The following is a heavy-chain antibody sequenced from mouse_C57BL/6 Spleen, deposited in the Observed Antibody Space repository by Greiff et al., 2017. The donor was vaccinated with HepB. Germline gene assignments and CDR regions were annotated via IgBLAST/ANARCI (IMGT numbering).Heavy chain of an antibody. CDR1: GYTFTSYW. J-gene: IGHJ2*01. CDR2: IHPSDSDT. D-gene: IGHD2-4*01. CDR3: AIGPLYYDDEGVFDY. V-gene: IGHV1-74*01. Sequence: QVQLQQPGAELVKPGASVKVSCKASGYTFTSYWMHWVKQRPGQGLEWIGRIHPSDSDTNYNQKFKGKATLTVDKSSSTAYMKLSSLTSEDSAVYYCAIGPLYYDDEGVFDYWGQGTTLTVSS.